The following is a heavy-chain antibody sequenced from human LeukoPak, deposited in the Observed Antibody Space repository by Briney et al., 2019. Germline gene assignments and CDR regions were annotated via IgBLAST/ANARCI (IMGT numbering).Heavy chain of an antibody. CDR3: ARDRRIVTMIVGPLDY. V-gene: IGHV3-30*04. CDR2: ISYDGSNK. Sequence: PGGSLRLSCAASGFTFSSYAMHWVRQAPGKGLEWVAVISYDGSNKYYADSVKGRFTISRDNSKNTLYLQMNSLRAEDTAVYYCARDRRIVTMIVGPLDYWGQGTLVTVSS. D-gene: IGHD3-22*01. J-gene: IGHJ4*02. CDR1: GFTFSSYA.